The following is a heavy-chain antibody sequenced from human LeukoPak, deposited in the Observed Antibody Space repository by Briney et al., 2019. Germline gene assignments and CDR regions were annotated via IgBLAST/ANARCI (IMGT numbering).Heavy chain of an antibody. D-gene: IGHD2-8*01. CDR2: IYSGGTT. CDR3: ARDLYVYGSY. J-gene: IGHJ4*02. Sequence: PGGSLRLSCAASGFTVSSTYMSWVRQAPGKGLEWVSVIYSGGTTYYSDSVKGRFTISRDNSKNTLYLQMNSLRTEDTPVYYCARDLYVYGSYWGQGTLVTVSS. V-gene: IGHV3-66*01. CDR1: GFTVSSTY.